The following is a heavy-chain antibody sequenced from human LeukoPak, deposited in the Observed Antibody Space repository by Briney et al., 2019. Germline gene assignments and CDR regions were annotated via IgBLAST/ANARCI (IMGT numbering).Heavy chain of an antibody. J-gene: IGHJ4*02. CDR2: MNPNMVNT. CDR3: ARGAKKRLLWFGELLSSRTFDY. V-gene: IGHV1-8*01. CDR1: GDTFTIYE. Sequence: ASVRVSCKASGDTFTIYEISCGRQATGQGLEWVGWMNPNMVNTGYAQKVQSRVTMARKTSISTAYIEMSSLRSEDTAVYYCARGAKKRLLWFGELLSSRTFDYWGQGTLVTVSS. D-gene: IGHD3-10*01.